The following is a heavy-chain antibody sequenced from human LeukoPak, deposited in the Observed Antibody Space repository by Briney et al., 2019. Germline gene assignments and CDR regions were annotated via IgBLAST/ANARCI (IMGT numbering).Heavy chain of an antibody. Sequence: GGSLRLSCAASGFTFSSYGMHWVRQAPGKGLKWVANIKQDGSEKYYVDSVKGRFTISRDNAENSLCLHMNSLRAEDTAVYYCASGRHVHDWGQGTLVTVSS. CDR1: GFTFSSYG. CDR3: ASGRHVHD. CDR2: IKQDGSEK. D-gene: IGHD3-16*01. V-gene: IGHV3-7*01. J-gene: IGHJ4*02.